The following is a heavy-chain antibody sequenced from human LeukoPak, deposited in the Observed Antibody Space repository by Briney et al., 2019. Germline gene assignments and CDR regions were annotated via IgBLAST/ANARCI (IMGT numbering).Heavy chain of an antibody. CDR2: INWNGGST. Sequence: GSLRLSCAASGFTFDDYGMSWVRQAPGKGLEWVSGINWNGGSTGYADSVKGRFTISRDNAKNSLYLQMNSLRAEDTAVYYCARDDADGDYDFSWGQGTLVTVSS. CDR1: GFTFDDYG. J-gene: IGHJ4*02. CDR3: ARDDADGDYDFS. D-gene: IGHD4-17*01. V-gene: IGHV3-20*04.